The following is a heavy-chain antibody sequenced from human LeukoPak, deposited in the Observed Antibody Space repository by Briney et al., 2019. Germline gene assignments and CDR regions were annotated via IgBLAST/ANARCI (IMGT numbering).Heavy chain of an antibody. Sequence: PSETLSLTCTVSGGSISSSSYYWGWIRQPPGKGLEWIGSIYYSGSTYYNPSLKSRVTISVDTSKNQFSLKLSSVTAADTAVYYCARDWGSYDAFDIWGQGTMVTVSS. D-gene: IGHD1-26*01. CDR1: GGSISSSSYY. CDR2: IYYSGST. J-gene: IGHJ3*02. CDR3: ARDWGSYDAFDI. V-gene: IGHV4-39*07.